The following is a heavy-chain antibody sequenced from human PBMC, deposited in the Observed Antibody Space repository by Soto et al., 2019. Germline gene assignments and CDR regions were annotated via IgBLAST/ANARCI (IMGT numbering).Heavy chain of an antibody. CDR2: ISSSSSYI. V-gene: IGHV3-21*01. CDR1: GFTFSSYS. Sequence: GGSLRLSCAASGFTFSSYSMNWVRQAPGKGLEWVSSISSSSSYIYYADSVKGRFTISRDNAKNSLYLQMNSLRAEDTAVYYCARVSCSGGSCEGYFDYWGQGTLVTVSS. J-gene: IGHJ4*02. D-gene: IGHD2-15*01. CDR3: ARVSCSGGSCEGYFDY.